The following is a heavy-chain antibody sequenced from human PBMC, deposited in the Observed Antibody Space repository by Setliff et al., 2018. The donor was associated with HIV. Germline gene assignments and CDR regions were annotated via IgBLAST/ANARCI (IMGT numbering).Heavy chain of an antibody. V-gene: IGHV4-4*09. CDR3: ARHPPNLDWLDP. CDR2: IHSSGPT. Sequence: PSETLSLTCTVSGGSINNYYWSWMRQSPGKGLEWIGYIHSSGPTNYNPSLKSRVSISVDTSKNQFSLKVNSVTAADTAVYYCARHPPNLDWLDPWGQGTLVTVSS. CDR1: GGSINNYY. J-gene: IGHJ5*02.